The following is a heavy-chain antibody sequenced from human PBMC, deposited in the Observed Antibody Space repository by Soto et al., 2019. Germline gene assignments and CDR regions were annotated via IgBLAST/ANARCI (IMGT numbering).Heavy chain of an antibody. CDR1: GGSISSSNW. V-gene: IGHV4-4*02. Sequence: QVQLQESGPGLVKPSGTLSLTCAVSGGSISSSNWWSWVRQPPGKGLEWIGEIYHSGSTNYNPSLTSPVTISVAKSKNQFSLKLSSVTAADTAVYYCASLPATSDFDYWGQGTLVTVSS. CDR3: ASLPATSDFDY. J-gene: IGHJ4*02. CDR2: IYHSGST. D-gene: IGHD2-2*01.